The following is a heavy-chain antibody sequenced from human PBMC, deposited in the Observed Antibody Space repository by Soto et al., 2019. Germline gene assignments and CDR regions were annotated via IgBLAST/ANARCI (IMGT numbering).Heavy chain of an antibody. D-gene: IGHD4-17*01. J-gene: IGHJ6*02. CDR2: IDWDDDK. CDR3: ARIAVTTSSGYYYYGMDV. CDR1: GFSLSTSGMC. Sequence: SGPTLVNPTQTLTLTCTFSGFSLSTSGMCVSWIRQPPGKALEWLARIDWDDDKYYNTSLKTRLTISKGTSKNQVVLTMTNMDPVDTATYYCARIAVTTSSGYYYYGMDVWGQGTTVTVSS. V-gene: IGHV2-70*11.